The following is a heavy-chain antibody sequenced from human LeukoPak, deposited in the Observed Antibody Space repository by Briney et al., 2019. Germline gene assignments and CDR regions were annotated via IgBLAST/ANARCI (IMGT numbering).Heavy chain of an antibody. J-gene: IGHJ5*02. Sequence: ASVKVSCKASGYTFTSYGISWVRQAPGQGLEWMGWISAYNGNTNYAQKLQGRVTMTTDTSTSTAYMELRSLRSDDTAVYYCARESVLLWFGELLNAVEHNWFDPWGQGTLVTVSS. CDR1: GYTFTSYG. D-gene: IGHD3-10*01. CDR2: ISAYNGNT. V-gene: IGHV1-18*01. CDR3: ARESVLLWFGELLNAVEHNWFDP.